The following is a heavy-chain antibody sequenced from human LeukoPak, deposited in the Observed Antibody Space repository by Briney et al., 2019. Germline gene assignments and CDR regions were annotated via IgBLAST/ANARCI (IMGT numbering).Heavy chain of an antibody. Sequence: SAGSLRLSCAASGFTFSNNDMSWVGQDSLKGLHWVSSISASGGSTWYADSVKGRFTFSRDNSKNMMYLQMNSLRVEDTAVYYCAKVNPDTSGYYADDYWGQGTLVTVSS. V-gene: IGHV3-23*01. D-gene: IGHD3-22*01. J-gene: IGHJ4*02. CDR2: ISASGGST. CDR1: GFTFSNND. CDR3: AKVNPDTSGYYADDY.